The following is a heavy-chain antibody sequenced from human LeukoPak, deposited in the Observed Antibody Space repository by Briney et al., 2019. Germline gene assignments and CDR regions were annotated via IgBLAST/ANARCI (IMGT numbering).Heavy chain of an antibody. V-gene: IGHV7-4-1*02. Sequence: GASVKVSCKASGYTFTSYAMNWVRQAPGQGLEWMGWINTNTGNPTYAQGFTGRFVFSLDTSVSTAYLQISSLKAEDTAVYYCASACRGCWDPHPLPFDPWGQGTLVTVSS. J-gene: IGHJ5*02. CDR2: INTNTGNP. CDR1: GYTFTSYA. D-gene: IGHD2-15*01. CDR3: ASACRGCWDPHPLPFDP.